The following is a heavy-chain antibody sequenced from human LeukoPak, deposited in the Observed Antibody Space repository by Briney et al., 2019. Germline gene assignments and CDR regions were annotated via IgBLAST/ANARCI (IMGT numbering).Heavy chain of an antibody. CDR3: ARDSLGDCSGGSCYSVWFDP. D-gene: IGHD2-15*01. Sequence: GGSLRLSCAASGFTFSSYSMNWVRQAPGKGLEWVSSISSSSSYIYYADSVKGRFTVSRDNAKNSLYLQMNSLRAEDTAVYYCARDSLGDCSGGSCYSVWFDPWGQGILVTVSS. CDR1: GFTFSSYS. J-gene: IGHJ5*02. CDR2: ISSSSSYI. V-gene: IGHV3-21*01.